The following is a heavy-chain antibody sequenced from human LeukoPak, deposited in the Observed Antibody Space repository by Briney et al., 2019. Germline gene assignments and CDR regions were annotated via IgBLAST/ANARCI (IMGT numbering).Heavy chain of an antibody. CDR2: INHNGNVN. V-gene: IGHV3-7*03. D-gene: IGHD3-16*01. J-gene: IGHJ6*02. CDR1: GFTLSNHW. CDR3: ARGGGLDV. Sequence: GGSLRLSCAASGFTLSNHWMNWARQAPGKGLEWVASINHNGNVNYYVDSVKGRFTISRDNAKNSLYLQMSNLRAEDTAVYFCARGGGLDVWGQGATVTVSS.